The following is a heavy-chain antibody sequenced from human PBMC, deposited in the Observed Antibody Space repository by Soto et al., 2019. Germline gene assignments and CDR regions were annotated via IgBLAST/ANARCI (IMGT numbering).Heavy chain of an antibody. CDR1: GFTFSNAC. D-gene: IGHD4-17*01. V-gene: IGHV3-15*01. CDR3: TYSPYGSYFDY. Sequence: GGSLRLSCAASGFTFSNACMTWVRQAPGKGLEWVGRLKSKTDGGTTDYAAPVKGRFTISRDDSKNTLYLQMNSLDTEDTAVYYCTYSPYGSYFDYWGQGTLVTVSS. CDR2: LKSKTDGGTT. J-gene: IGHJ4*02.